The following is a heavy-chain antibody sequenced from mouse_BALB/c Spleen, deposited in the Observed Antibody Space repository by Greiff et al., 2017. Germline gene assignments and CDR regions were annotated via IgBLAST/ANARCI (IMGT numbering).Heavy chain of an antibody. D-gene: IGHD1-1*01. V-gene: IGHV14-3*02. CDR1: GFNIKDTY. J-gene: IGHJ4*01. CDR2: IDPANGNT. Sequence: EVKLVESGAELVKPGASVKLSCTASGFNIKDTYMHWVKQRPEQGLEWIGRIDPANGNTKYDPKFQGKATITADTSSNTAYLQLSSLTSEDTAVYYCARYYYGSGGDYWGQGTSVTVS. CDR3: ARYYYGSGGDY.